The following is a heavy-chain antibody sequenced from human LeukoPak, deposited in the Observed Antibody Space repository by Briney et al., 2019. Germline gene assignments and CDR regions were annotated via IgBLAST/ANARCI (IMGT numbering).Heavy chain of an antibody. V-gene: IGHV3-9*01. CDR1: GFTFDDYA. J-gene: IGHJ4*02. CDR2: ISWNSGSI. D-gene: IGHD2-21*02. CDR3: AKDGYCGGDCYLGYFDY. Sequence: GGSLRLSCAASGFTFDDYAMHWVRQAPGKGLEWVSGISWNSGSIGYADSVKGRFTISRDNAKNSLYLQMNSLRAEDTALYYCAKDGYCGGDCYLGYFDYWGQGTLVTVSS.